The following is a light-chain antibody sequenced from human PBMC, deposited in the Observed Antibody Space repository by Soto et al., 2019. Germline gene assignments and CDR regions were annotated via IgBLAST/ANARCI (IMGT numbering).Light chain of an antibody. Sequence: SYELTQPPSVSVSPGQTASIPCSGAKLGDRFACWYQQKPGQSPVMVMYQDTKRPSGIPERFSGSNSGNTATLTISGTQAMDEADYYCQAWDSSTGVVFGGGTKLTVL. CDR1: KLGDRF. V-gene: IGLV3-1*01. J-gene: IGLJ2*01. CDR3: QAWDSSTGVV. CDR2: QDT.